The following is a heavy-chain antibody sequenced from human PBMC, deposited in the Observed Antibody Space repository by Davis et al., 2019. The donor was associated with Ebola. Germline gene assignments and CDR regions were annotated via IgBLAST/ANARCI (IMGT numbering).Heavy chain of an antibody. J-gene: IGHJ6*02. D-gene: IGHD6-13*01. Sequence: GGSLRLSCAASGFTFSSYWMTWVRQAPGKGLEWVANIKEDGSVKYYVDSVKGRFTISRDNAKNSLYLQMNSLRAEDTAVYYCARDNPYSSSWYGLSYYYYGMDVWGQGTTVTVSS. CDR1: GFTFSSYW. CDR3: ARDNPYSSSWYGLSYYYYGMDV. V-gene: IGHV3-7*03. CDR2: IKEDGSVK.